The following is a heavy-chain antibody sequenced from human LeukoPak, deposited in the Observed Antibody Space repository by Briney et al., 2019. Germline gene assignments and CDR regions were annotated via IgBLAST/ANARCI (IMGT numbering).Heavy chain of an antibody. Sequence: SVKFSCKASGGTFSSYAISWVRQAPGQGLEWMGRIIPILGIANYAQKFQGRVTITADKSTSTAYMELSSLRSEDTAVYYCARVAGGDCYSDWGQGTLVTVSS. V-gene: IGHV1-69*04. CDR2: IIPILGIA. J-gene: IGHJ1*01. CDR1: GGTFSSYA. CDR3: ARVAGGDCYSD. D-gene: IGHD2-21*02.